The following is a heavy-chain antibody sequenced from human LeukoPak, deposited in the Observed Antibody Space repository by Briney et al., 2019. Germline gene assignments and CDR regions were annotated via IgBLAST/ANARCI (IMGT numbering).Heavy chain of an antibody. D-gene: IGHD4-17*01. CDR1: GFTFSSYT. V-gene: IGHV3-21*06. J-gene: IGHJ2*01. CDR3: ARDLGSGDYLRKYFDL. Sequence: GGSLRLSCVGSGFTFSSYTVNWVRKAPGKRLEWVSSISSSSSFKQYADSAKGRFTISRDNAKNSLYLQMSGLRGEDTAVYYCARDLGSGDYLRKYFDLWGRGTLVAVSS. CDR2: ISSSSSFK.